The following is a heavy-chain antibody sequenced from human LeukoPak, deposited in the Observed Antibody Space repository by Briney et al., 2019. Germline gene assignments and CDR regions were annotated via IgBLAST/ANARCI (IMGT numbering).Heavy chain of an antibody. D-gene: IGHD1-26*01. V-gene: IGHV1-69*05. CDR3: ARDLGIVGATTSYYYYMDV. CDR2: IIRIFGTA. Sequence: SVKVSCKASGGTFSSYAISWVRQAPGQGLEWMGRIIRIFGTANYAQKFQGRVTITTDESTSTAYMELSSLRSEDTAVYYCARDLGIVGATTSYYYYMDVWGKGTTVTVSS. CDR1: GGTFSSYA. J-gene: IGHJ6*03.